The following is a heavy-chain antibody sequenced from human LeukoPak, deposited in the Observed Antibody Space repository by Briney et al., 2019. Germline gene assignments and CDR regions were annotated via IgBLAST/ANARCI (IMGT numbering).Heavy chain of an antibody. D-gene: IGHD6-13*01. CDR3: AKLGSKTPPVYSCSGSPHFDY. CDR2: ISGSGGTT. V-gene: IGHV3-23*01. CDR1: GFTFSSYT. J-gene: IGHJ4*02. Sequence: PGGSLRLSCAASGFTFSSYTMSWVRQAPGKGLEWVSAISGSGGTTYYADSVKGRFTISRDNSKNTLYLQMNSLRAEDTAVYYCAKLGSKTPPVYSCSGSPHFDYWGQGTLVTVSS.